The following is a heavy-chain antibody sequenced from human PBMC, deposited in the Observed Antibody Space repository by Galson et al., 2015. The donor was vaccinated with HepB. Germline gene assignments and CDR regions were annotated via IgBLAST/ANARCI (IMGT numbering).Heavy chain of an antibody. D-gene: IGHD2-21*01. Sequence: LSLTCAVSGDSIIGTGWWSWVRQPPGKGLEWIGEVYHSGSTNYNPSLKSRVSKSVDKSRNQFSLRLTSLTAADPAVYYWARNGYYSLDYWGQGTLVTVSS. V-gene: IGHV4-4*02. CDR1: GDSIIGTGW. CDR2: VYHSGST. J-gene: IGHJ4*02. CDR3: ARNGYYSLDY.